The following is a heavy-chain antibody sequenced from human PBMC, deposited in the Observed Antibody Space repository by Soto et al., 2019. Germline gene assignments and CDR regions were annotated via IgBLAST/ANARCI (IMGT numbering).Heavy chain of an antibody. V-gene: IGHV4-61*01. CDR1: GDSVTSDSYF. D-gene: IGHD2-21*01. J-gene: IGHJ6*02. CDR2: SYYSGYYSGST. Sequence: LSLTCTVSGDSVTSDSYFWSWIRQPPGKGLEGIGNSYYSGYYSGSTNHNPSLKSRVTVSVDTSKNQFSLKLRSVTTADTAVYYCARDDKRENCGSVRCNSLDVWGQGTTVTVSS. CDR3: ARDDKRENCGSVRCNSLDV.